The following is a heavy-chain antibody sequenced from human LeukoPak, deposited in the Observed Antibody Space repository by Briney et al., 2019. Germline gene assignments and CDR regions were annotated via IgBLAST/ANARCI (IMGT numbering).Heavy chain of an antibody. Sequence: ASVKVSCKASGYTFTDYAIHWVRQAPGQGLEWMGRIDPNSGGTHYPQKFQGRVTVTRDTSVTTSYLDLSRLTSDDTAIYFCTRDLTASGPIGIWGQGTLVTVS. CDR2: IDPNSGGT. J-gene: IGHJ4*02. CDR1: GYTFTDYA. D-gene: IGHD3-9*01. V-gene: IGHV1-2*06. CDR3: TRDLTASGPIGI.